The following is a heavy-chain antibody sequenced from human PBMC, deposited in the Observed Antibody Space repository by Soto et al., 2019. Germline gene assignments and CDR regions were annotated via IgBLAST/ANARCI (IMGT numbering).Heavy chain of an antibody. CDR2: IDPSDSYT. V-gene: IGHV5-10-1*01. CDR1: GYSFTIYC. D-gene: IGHD6-13*01. J-gene: IGHJ6*02. Sequence: PGESLKLACKGSGYSFTIYCISCVLQMPGKGLEWMGRIDPSDSYTNYSPSFQGHVTISADKSISTAYLQWSSLKASDTAMYYCAVSSPWASTDVWGQGTTVTVSS. CDR3: AVSSPWASTDV.